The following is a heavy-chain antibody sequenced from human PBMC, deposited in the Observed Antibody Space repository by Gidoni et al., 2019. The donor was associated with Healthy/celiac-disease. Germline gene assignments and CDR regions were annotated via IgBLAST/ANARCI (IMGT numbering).Heavy chain of an antibody. CDR2: ISYDGSNK. CDR1: GFTFSSYA. V-gene: IGHV3-30*01. J-gene: IGHJ6*03. CDR3: ARDQERIQLPYYMDV. Sequence: QVQLVESGGGVVQTGRSLRLSCAASGFTFSSYAMHWVRQAPGKGLEWVAVISYDGSNKYYADSVKGRFTISRDNSKNTLYLQMNSLRAEDTAVYYCARDQERIQLPYYMDVWGKGTTVTVSS. D-gene: IGHD2-2*01.